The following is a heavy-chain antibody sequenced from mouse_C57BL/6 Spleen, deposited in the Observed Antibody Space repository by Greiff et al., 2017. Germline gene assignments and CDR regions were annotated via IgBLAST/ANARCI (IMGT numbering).Heavy chain of an antibody. Sequence: EVKLVESGEGLVKPGGSLKLSCAASGFTFSSYAMSWVRQTPEKRLEWVAYISSGGDYIYYADTVKGRFTISRDNARNTLYLQMSSLKSEDTAMYYCTRMGTVVAPYAMDYWGQGTSVTVSS. J-gene: IGHJ4*01. V-gene: IGHV5-9-1*02. CDR3: TRMGTVVAPYAMDY. D-gene: IGHD1-1*01. CDR2: ISSGGDYI. CDR1: GFTFSSYA.